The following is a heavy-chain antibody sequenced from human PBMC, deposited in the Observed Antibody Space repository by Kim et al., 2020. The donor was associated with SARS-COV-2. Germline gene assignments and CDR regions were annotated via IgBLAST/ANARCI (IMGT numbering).Heavy chain of an antibody. CDR1: GFTFGDYA. D-gene: IGHD3-3*01. Sequence: GGSLRLSCTASGFTFGDYAMSWFRQAPGKGLEWVGFIRSKAYGGTTEYAASVKGRFTISRDDSKSIAYLQMNSLKTEDTAVYYCTSDFWSGYYTKYGMDVGGQGTTVTVSS. CDR2: IRSKAYGGTT. J-gene: IGHJ6*02. V-gene: IGHV3-49*03. CDR3: TSDFWSGYYTKYGMDV.